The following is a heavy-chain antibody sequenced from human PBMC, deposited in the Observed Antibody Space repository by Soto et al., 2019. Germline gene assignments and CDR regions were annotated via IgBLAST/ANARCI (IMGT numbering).Heavy chain of an antibody. CDR3: ARVLEMATINY. CDR2: INHSGST. Sequence: PSETLSLTCSVSGGSIDSTDFYWVWVRQPPGKGLEWIGEINHSGSTNYNPSLKSRVTISVDTSKSQFSLKLSSVTAADTAVYYCARVLEMATINYWVQGTLVTVSS. V-gene: IGHV4-34*01. D-gene: IGHD5-12*01. CDR1: GGSIDSTDFY. J-gene: IGHJ4*02.